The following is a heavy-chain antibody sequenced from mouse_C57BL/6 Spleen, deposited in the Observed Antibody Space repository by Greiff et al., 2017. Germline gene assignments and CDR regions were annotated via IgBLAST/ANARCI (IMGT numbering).Heavy chain of an antibody. CDR1: GFNIKDYY. CDR2: IDPEDGET. D-gene: IGHD1-1*01. CDR3: APITTGWYFDV. Sequence: EVQVVESGAELVKPGASVKLSCTASGFNIKDYYMHWVKQRTEQGLEWIGRIDPEDGETKYAPKFQGKATITADTSSNTAYLQLSSLTSEDTAVYYCAPITTGWYFDVWGTGTTVTVSS. V-gene: IGHV14-2*01. J-gene: IGHJ1*03.